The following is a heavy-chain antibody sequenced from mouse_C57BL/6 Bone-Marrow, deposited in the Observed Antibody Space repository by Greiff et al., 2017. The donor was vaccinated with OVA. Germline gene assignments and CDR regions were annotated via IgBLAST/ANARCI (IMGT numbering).Heavy chain of an antibody. D-gene: IGHD1-1*01. CDR2: ISDGGSYT. CDR3: AREDYGSSYGYWYFDV. J-gene: IGHJ1*03. CDR1: GFTFSSYA. Sequence: VKLMESGGGLVKPGGSLKLSCAASGFTFSSYAMSWVRQTPEKRLEWVATISDGGSYTYYPDNVKGRFTISRDNAKNNLYLQMSHLKSEDTAMYYCAREDYGSSYGYWYFDVWGTGTTVTVSS. V-gene: IGHV5-4*01.